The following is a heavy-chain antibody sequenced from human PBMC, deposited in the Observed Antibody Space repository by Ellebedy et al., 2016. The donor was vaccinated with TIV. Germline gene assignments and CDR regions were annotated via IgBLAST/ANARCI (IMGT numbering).Heavy chain of an antibody. J-gene: IGHJ4*02. CDR1: GFILSNYV. D-gene: IGHD1-1*01. CDR2: INPNGADT. Sequence: PGGSLRLSCSASGFILSNYVMHWVRQAPGKGPEHISVINPNGADTYNADSVKGRFIVSRDDSKNTLYLQMSSLRTEDTAVYYCVKDGGRRGTERGFDYWGQGTLVTVSS. CDR3: VKDGGRRGTERGFDY. V-gene: IGHV3-64D*09.